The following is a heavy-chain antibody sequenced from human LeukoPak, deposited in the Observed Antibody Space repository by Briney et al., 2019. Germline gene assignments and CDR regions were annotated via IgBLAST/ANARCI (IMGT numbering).Heavy chain of an antibody. J-gene: IGHJ4*01. CDR2: VNPNSGVT. CDR3: ARDTGFPFFDF. Sequence: ASVKVSCKASGYTFTSYYMRWVRQAPGQGLEWMGSVNPNSGVTDYAQKFQGRITMTRDTSISTAYMELNRLTSDDTAVYYCARDTGFPFFDFWGHGALVTVSS. CDR1: GYTFTSYY. V-gene: IGHV1-2*02.